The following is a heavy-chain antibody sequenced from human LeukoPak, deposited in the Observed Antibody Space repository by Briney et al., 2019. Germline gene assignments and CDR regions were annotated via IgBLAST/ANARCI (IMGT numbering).Heavy chain of an antibody. Sequence: GGSLRLSCAASGFTFSSYGMHWVRQAPGKGLEWVAFIRYDGSNKYYADSVKGRFTISRDNSKNTLYLQMNSLRAEDTAVYYCARVTGTNYGDYVIAFDIWGQGTMVTVSS. D-gene: IGHD4-17*01. J-gene: IGHJ3*02. CDR1: GFTFSSYG. CDR3: ARVTGTNYGDYVIAFDI. V-gene: IGHV3-30*02. CDR2: IRYDGSNK.